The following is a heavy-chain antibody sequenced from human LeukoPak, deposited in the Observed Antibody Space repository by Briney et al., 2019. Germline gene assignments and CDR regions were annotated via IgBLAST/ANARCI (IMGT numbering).Heavy chain of an antibody. CDR1: GFTFSSSS. D-gene: IGHD5-18*01. CDR3: ARDIADTGAIDAFDL. V-gene: IGHV3-21*01. J-gene: IGHJ3*01. CDR2: INSISTYI. Sequence: GGSLRLSCVASGFTFSSSSMNWVRQVPGKGLEWVSSINSISTYIYYADSLRGRFTISRANADNSLYLQMNSLRAEDTAVYYCARDIADTGAIDAFDLWGQGTMVTVSS.